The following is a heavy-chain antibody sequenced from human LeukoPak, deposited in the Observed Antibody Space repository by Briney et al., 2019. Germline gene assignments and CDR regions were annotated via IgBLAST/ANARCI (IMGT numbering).Heavy chain of an antibody. CDR2: IDYSGNT. J-gene: IGHJ6*02. CDR3: ARADGYYYGMDV. D-gene: IGHD5-24*01. Sequence: SETLSLTCTVSGGSISSSSYYWGWIRQPPGKGLEWIGNIDYSGNTYYNPSLKSRVTISVDTSKNQFSLKLSSVTAADTAVYYCARADGYYYGMDVWGQGTTVTVSS. CDR1: GGSISSSSYY. V-gene: IGHV4-39*07.